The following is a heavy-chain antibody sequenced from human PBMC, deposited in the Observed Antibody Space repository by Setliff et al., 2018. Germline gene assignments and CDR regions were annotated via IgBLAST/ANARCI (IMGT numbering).Heavy chain of an antibody. CDR3: ARDRTYDSRGYYPGQYGMDV. Sequence: PGGSLRLSCAASGFTFSSYGMHWVRQAPGKGLDWVSYIGGSGSIIYYADSVKGRFTISRDNAKNTLYLQMNGLRSEDTAVYFCARDRTYDSRGYYPGQYGMDVWGQGTSVTVSS. CDR2: IGGSGSII. CDR1: GFTFSSYG. V-gene: IGHV3-48*04. J-gene: IGHJ6*02. D-gene: IGHD3-22*01.